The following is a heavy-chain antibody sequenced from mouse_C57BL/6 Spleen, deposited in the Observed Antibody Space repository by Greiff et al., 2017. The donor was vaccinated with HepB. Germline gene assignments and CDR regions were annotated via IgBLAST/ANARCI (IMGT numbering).Heavy chain of an antibody. CDR2: INYDGSST. J-gene: IGHJ3*01. D-gene: IGHD2-3*01. V-gene: IGHV5-16*01. Sequence: EVQLVESEGGLVQPGSSMKLSCTASGFTFSDYYMAWVRQVPEKGLEWVANINYDGSSTYYLDSLKSRFIISRDNAKNILYLQMSSLKSEDTATYYCARDGLLPFAYWGQGTLVTVSA. CDR3: ARDGLLPFAY. CDR1: GFTFSDYY.